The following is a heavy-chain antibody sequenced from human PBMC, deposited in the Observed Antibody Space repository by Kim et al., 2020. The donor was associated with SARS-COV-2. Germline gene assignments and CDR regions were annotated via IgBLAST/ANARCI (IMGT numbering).Heavy chain of an antibody. J-gene: IGHJ3*02. CDR2: IYYSGST. CDR1: GGSISSGGYY. Sequence: SETLSLTCTVSGGSISSGGYYWSWIRQHPGKGLEWIGYIYYSGSTYYNPSLKSRVTISVDTSKNQFSLKLSSVTAADTAVYYCARDSAAAGTGAFDIWGQVTMVTV. D-gene: IGHD6-13*01. CDR3: ARDSAAAGTGAFDI. V-gene: IGHV4-31*03.